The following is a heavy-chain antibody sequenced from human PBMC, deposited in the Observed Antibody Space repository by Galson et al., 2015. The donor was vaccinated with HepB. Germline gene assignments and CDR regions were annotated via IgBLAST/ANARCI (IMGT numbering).Heavy chain of an antibody. CDR3: ARGRLRLAAPPTPRDAFDI. D-gene: IGHD6-13*01. J-gene: IGHJ3*02. CDR1: GGSFSGYY. CDR2: INHSGST. Sequence: ETLSLTCAVYGGSFSGYYWSWIRQPPGKGLEWIGEINHSGSTNYNPSLKSRVTISVDTSKNQFSLKLSSVTAADTAVYYCARGRLRLAAPPTPRDAFDIWGQGTMVTVSS. V-gene: IGHV4-34*01.